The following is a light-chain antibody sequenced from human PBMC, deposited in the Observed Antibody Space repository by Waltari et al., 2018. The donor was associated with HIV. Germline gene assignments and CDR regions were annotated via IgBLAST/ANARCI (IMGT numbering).Light chain of an antibody. CDR2: GAY. J-gene: IGKJ2*01. CDR3: QQYNNWPPNT. V-gene: IGKV3-15*01. CDR1: QSVSTH. Sequence: VMTQSPATLSVSPGERATLSCRASQSVSTHLAWYRQKPGQAPRLLIYGAYTRATGLPARFSCSGSGTEFNLTISSLQSEDFAVYYCQQYNNWPPNTFGQGTKLEIK.